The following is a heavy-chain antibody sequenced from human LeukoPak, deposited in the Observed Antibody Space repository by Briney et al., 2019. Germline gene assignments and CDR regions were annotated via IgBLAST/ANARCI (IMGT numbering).Heavy chain of an antibody. CDR2: IRSKAYGGTT. Sequence: GGSLRLSCTASGFTFGDYAMSWFRQAPGKGLEWVGFIRSKAYGGTTEYAASVKGRFTISRDDSKSIAYLQMNSLKTEDTAVYYCTRDRDSWSGYGVDYWAREPWSPSPQ. CDR1: GFTFGDYA. D-gene: IGHD3-3*01. J-gene: IGHJ4*02. V-gene: IGHV3-49*03. CDR3: TRDRDSWSGYGVDY.